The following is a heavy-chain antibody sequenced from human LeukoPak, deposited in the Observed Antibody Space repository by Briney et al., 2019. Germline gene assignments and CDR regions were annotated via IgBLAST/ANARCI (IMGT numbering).Heavy chain of an antibody. CDR2: ISSSGSTI. Sequence: SGGSLRLSCAASGFTFSDYYMSWIRQAPGKGLEWVSYISSSGSTIYYADSVKGRFTISRDNAKNSLYLQMNSLRAEDTAVYYCARVARFRESNPYYFDYWGQGTLVTVSS. CDR1: GFTFSDYY. D-gene: IGHD3-10*01. CDR3: ARVARFRESNPYYFDY. J-gene: IGHJ4*02. V-gene: IGHV3-11*01.